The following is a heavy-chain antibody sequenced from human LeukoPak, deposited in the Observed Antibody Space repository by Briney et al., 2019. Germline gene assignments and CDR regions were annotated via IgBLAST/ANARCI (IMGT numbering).Heavy chain of an antibody. Sequence: PGGSLRLSCAASGFTFSSYSMNWVRQAPGKGLEWVSYIRSGSSKIYYADSVEGRFNLYRDNYKISLYLRMLSLRAEDTAVYHCARDLYGGADGDSYCYGYYMDVWGKGTTVTVSS. CDR3: ARDLYGGADGDSYCYGYYMDV. CDR1: GFTFSSYS. CDR2: IRSGSSKI. D-gene: IGHD5-18*01. V-gene: IGHV3-48*01. J-gene: IGHJ6*03.